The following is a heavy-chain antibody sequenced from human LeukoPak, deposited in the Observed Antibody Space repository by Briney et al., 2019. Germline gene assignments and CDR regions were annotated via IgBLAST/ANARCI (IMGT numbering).Heavy chain of an antibody. V-gene: IGHV3-9*01. Sequence: GGSLRLSCAASGFTFDVYAMHWVRQAPGKGLEWVSGISWNSGSIGYADSVKGRFTISRDNAKNSLYLQMNSLRAEDTALYYCAKGGYCSSASCYYFDYWGQGTLVTVSS. CDR3: AKGGYCSSASCYYFDY. CDR2: ISWNSGSI. D-gene: IGHD2-2*01. CDR1: GFTFDVYA. J-gene: IGHJ4*02.